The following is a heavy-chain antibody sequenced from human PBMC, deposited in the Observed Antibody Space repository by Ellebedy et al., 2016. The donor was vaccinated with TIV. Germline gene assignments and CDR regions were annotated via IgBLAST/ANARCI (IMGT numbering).Heavy chain of an antibody. J-gene: IGHJ2*01. CDR3: ARGDYGGHIGNLDL. CDR2: FYRGGTT. D-gene: IGHD4-23*01. V-gene: IGHV3-53*01. CDR1: GFTVSDNY. Sequence: GESLKISCAASGFTVSDNYIHWVRQAPGKGLEWVSVFYRGGTTYYADSVKGRFTISRDSSKNMVYLQMNSLRAEDTAVFYCARGDYGGHIGNLDLWGRGTLVTVSS.